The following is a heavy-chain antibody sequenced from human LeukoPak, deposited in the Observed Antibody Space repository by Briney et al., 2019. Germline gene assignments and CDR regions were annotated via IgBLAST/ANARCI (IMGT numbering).Heavy chain of an antibody. CDR3: ARLGEVSSIWDQYDTYV. J-gene: IGHJ6*02. CDR2: IYYSGST. CDR1: GGSINSYY. D-gene: IGHD6-13*01. Sequence: SETLSLTCTVSGGSINSYYWRWIRQPPGKGLEWIGYIYYSGSTNYNPSLKSRVTISEDTSKKKFSLKVSSVTAADTAVYYCARLGEVSSIWDQYDTYVWGQGTTVTVSS. V-gene: IGHV4-59*08.